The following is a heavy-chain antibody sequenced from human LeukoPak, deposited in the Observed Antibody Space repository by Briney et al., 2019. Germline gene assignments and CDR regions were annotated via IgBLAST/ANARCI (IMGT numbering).Heavy chain of an antibody. CDR1: GYTFTSYY. CDR3: ARGPGTNIDY. D-gene: IGHD3-10*01. V-gene: IGHV1-46*01. Sequence: ASVKVSFKASGYTFTSYYMHWVRQAPGQGLEWMGIINPSGGSTTYSQKFQGRITMARGTSTSTVYMELSSLRSEDTAVYYCARGPGTNIDYWGQGTLVTVSS. CDR2: INPSGGST. J-gene: IGHJ4*02.